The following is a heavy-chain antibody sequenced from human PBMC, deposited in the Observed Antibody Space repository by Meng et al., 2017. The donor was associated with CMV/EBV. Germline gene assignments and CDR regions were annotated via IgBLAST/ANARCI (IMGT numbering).Heavy chain of an antibody. Sequence: GESLKISCAASGFTFSSYWMHWVRQAPGKGLVWVSRINSDGSSTSYADSVKGRFTISRDNAKNTLYLQMNSLRAEDTAVYYCARDSSSWYSRDYYYGMDVWGQGTTVTVSS. CDR2: INSDGSST. J-gene: IGHJ6*02. D-gene: IGHD6-13*01. CDR3: ARDSSSWYSRDYYYGMDV. CDR1: GFTFSSYW. V-gene: IGHV3-74*01.